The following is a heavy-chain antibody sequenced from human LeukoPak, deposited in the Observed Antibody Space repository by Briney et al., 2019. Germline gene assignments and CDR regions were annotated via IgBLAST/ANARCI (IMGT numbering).Heavy chain of an antibody. CDR2: INPNSGGT. CDR1: GYTFTGYY. CDR3: ARVSSGWRQYYYYMDV. J-gene: IGHJ6*03. Sequence: GASVKVSCKASGYTFTGYYMHWVRQAPGQGLEWMGWINPNSGGTNYAQKFQGRVTMTRDTSISTAYMELSRLRSDDTAVYYCARVSSGWRQYYYYMDVWGKGTTATVSS. D-gene: IGHD6-19*01. V-gene: IGHV1-2*02.